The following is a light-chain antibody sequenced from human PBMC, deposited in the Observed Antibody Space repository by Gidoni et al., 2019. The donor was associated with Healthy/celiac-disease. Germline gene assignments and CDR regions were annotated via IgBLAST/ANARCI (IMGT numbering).Light chain of an antibody. CDR3: CSYAGSTLGVV. V-gene: IGLV2-11*01. Sequence: QSALTQPRSVSGSPGQSVTLSCTGPSSDVGGYNDVSWYPQHPGKDPHLMIYDVSKQTSAVPDRFSGSKSGNTASLTISGLQAEDEAYYSCCSYAGSTLGVVFGGGTKLTVL. J-gene: IGLJ2*01. CDR2: DVS. CDR1: SSDVGGYND.